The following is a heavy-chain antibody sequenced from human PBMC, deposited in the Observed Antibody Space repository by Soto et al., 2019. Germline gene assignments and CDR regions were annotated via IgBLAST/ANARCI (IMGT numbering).Heavy chain of an antibody. Sequence: QVQLVQSGAEVKKPGASVRVSCKASGYTFTSYYIHWVRQAPGQGLEWMAIVNPTGGSTNYAQKFQGRGTVTFDKSTSTVFMELNSLGYEETAVILCCKTFGAGDSWGQGTLVTVSS. CDR1: GYTFTSYY. CDR2: VNPTGGST. V-gene: IGHV1-46*01. CDR3: CKTFGAGDS. J-gene: IGHJ4*02. D-gene: IGHD3-3*01.